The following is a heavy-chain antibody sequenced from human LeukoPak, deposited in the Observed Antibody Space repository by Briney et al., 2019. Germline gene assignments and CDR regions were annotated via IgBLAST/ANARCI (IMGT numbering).Heavy chain of an antibody. CDR1: GGSISSSSYY. CDR3: ARRGYYSAWFDP. D-gene: IGHD3-3*01. J-gene: IGHJ5*02. CDR2: IYYSGST. Sequence: SETLSLTCTVSGGSISSSSYYWGWIRQPPGKGLEWIGSIYYSGSTYYNPSLKSRVTISVDTPKNQFSLKLSSVTAADTAVYYCARRGYYSAWFDPWGQGTLVTVSS. V-gene: IGHV4-39*01.